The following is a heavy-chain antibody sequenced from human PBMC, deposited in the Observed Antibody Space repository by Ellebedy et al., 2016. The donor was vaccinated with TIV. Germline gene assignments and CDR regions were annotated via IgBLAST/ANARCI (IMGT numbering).Heavy chain of an antibody. CDR2: IYSSGST. J-gene: IGHJ4*02. CDR1: GITVSSNY. V-gene: IGHV3-66*01. Sequence: GGSLRLSCAASGITVSSNYMTWVRQPPGKELEWVSVIYSSGSTYYTDSVKGRFTISRDNSKNTLYLQMNSLRVEDTAVYYCASGISTAGTSLHYWGQGTLVTVSS. CDR3: ASGISTAGTSLHY. D-gene: IGHD6-13*01.